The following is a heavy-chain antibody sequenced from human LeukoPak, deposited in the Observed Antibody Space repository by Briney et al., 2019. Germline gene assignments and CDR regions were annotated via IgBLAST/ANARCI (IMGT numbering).Heavy chain of an antibody. CDR3: ARASGSYRIYYYYYMDV. D-gene: IGHD1-26*01. CDR1: GFTFSSYA. Sequence: GSLRLSCAASGFTFSSYAMSWVRQAPGKGLEWVSAISGSGGSTYYADSVKGRFTISRDNSKNTLYLQMNSLRAEDTAVYYCARASGSYRIYYYYYMDVWGKGTTVTVSS. V-gene: IGHV3-23*01. J-gene: IGHJ6*03. CDR2: ISGSGGST.